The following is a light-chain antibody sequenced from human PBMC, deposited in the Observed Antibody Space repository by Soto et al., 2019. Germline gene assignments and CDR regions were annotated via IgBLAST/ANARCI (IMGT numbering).Light chain of an antibody. CDR3: QQYYSTPPYT. J-gene: IGKJ2*01. V-gene: IGKV4-1*01. CDR1: QSVLYSSNNKKY. CDR2: WAS. Sequence: DIVMTQSPDSLAVSLGERATINCKSSQSVLYSSNNKKYLAWYQQKPGQPPKLLIYWASTRESGVPDRFSGSGSGTDFTLTIRSLQAEDVAVYYCQQYYSTPPYTFGQGTKLEIK.